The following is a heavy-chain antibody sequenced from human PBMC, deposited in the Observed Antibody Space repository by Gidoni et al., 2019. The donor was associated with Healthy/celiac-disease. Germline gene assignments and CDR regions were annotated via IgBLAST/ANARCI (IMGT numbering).Heavy chain of an antibody. J-gene: IGHJ5*02. D-gene: IGHD4-17*01. CDR2: INHSGST. CDR1: GGSFSGYY. V-gene: IGHV4-34*01. Sequence: QVQLQQWGAGLLKPSETLSLTCAVYGGSFSGYYWSWIRQPPGKGLEWIGEINHSGSTNYHPSLKSRVTISVDTSKNQFSLKLSSVTAADTAVYYCARGPSRSTQPPAWFDPWGQGTLVTVSS. CDR3: ARGPSRSTQPPAWFDP.